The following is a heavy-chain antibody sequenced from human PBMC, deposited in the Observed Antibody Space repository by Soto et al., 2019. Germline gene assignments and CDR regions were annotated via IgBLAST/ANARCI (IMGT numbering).Heavy chain of an antibody. V-gene: IGHV3-21*04. CDR3: ARDRTYYDILTGYYTLFGMDV. Sequence: GGSLRLSCAASGFDFSHYWMYWARQAPGKGLEWVSSINRASIYIYYADSVKGRFTISRDNSKNTLYLQMNSLRAEDTAVYYCARDRTYYDILTGYYTLFGMDVWGQGTTVTVSS. D-gene: IGHD3-9*01. CDR1: GFDFSHYW. J-gene: IGHJ6*02. CDR2: INRASIYI.